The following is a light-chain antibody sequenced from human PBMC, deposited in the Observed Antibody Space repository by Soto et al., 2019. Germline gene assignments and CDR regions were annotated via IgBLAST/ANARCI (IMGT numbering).Light chain of an antibody. V-gene: IGLV2-14*01. Sequence: QSALTQPASVSGSPGQSITISCTGTSSDVGGYNFVSWYQQYPGKAPKIMIYDVRNRPSGVSNRFTGSKSGNTASLTISGLHAEDEADYYCSSYASGSSVVFGGGTKLTVL. CDR2: DVR. CDR1: SSDVGGYNF. J-gene: IGLJ2*01. CDR3: SSYASGSSVV.